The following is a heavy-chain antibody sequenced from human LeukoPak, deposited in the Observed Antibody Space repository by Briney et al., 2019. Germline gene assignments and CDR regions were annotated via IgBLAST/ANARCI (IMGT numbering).Heavy chain of an antibody. Sequence: GGSLRLSCAASGFTFSSYGMHWVRQAPGKGLEWVAVIWYDGSNKYYADSVKGRFTISRDNSKNTLYLQMNSLRAEDTAVYYCARSGLRDGYNPGGDYWGQGTLATVSS. J-gene: IGHJ4*02. CDR1: GFTFSSYG. V-gene: IGHV3-33*01. CDR3: ARSGLRDGYNPGGDY. CDR2: IWYDGSNK. D-gene: IGHD5-24*01.